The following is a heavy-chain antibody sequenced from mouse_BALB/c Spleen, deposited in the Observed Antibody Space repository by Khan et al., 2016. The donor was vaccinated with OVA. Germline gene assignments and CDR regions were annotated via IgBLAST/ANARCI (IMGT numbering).Heavy chain of an antibody. V-gene: IGHV3-2*02. CDR3: ARSVTITTVVATDFDY. D-gene: IGHD1-1*01. J-gene: IGHJ2*01. CDR1: GYSITSDYA. CDR2: ISYSGRT. Sequence: EVQLQESGPGLVKPSQSLSLTCTVTGYSITSDYAWNWIRQFPGNKLEWMGYISYSGRTSYNPSLKSRISITRDTSKNQFFLQLNSVITEDTATXYEARSVTITTVVATDFDYWGQGTTLTVSS.